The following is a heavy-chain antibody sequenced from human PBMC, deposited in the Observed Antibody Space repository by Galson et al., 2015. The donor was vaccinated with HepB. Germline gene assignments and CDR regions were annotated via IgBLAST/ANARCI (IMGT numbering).Heavy chain of an antibody. V-gene: IGHV1-46*01. CDR2: INPSDGIT. CDR3: ARAADQYFDY. CDR1: GYTLTELS. J-gene: IGHJ4*02. D-gene: IGHD4-11*01. Sequence: SVKVSCKVSGYTLTELSMHWVRQAPGQGLEWMGIINPSDGITNYTEKFQGRVTMSRDTSTTTFYIEVSGLRSEDTAVYYCARAADQYFDYWGQGTPVTVSS.